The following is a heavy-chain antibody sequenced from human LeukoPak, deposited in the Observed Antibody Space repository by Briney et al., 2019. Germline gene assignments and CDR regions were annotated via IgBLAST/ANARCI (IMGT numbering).Heavy chain of an antibody. D-gene: IGHD3-16*01. CDR2: ISYDGST. CDR1: GYSITRDFS. V-gene: IGHV4-38-2*02. CDR3: VREGAVPGIDP. J-gene: IGHJ5*02. Sequence: SETLSLTCAVSGYSITRDFSWGWIRQPPGKGLEWIAAISYDGSTDYKSTLQSRLTISRDTSKNEFSLRLTSVTATDTAVYYCVREGAVPGIDPWGQGTLVTVSS.